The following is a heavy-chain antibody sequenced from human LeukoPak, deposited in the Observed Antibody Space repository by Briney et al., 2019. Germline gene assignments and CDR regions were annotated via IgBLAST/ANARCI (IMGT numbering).Heavy chain of an antibody. D-gene: IGHD6-19*01. Sequence: PGGSLRLSCAASGFTFSSYEMNWVRQAPGKGLDWVSYISSSGSTIYYADSVKGRFTISRDNAKNSLYLQMNSLRAEDTAVYYCAGAGGSGWPFRGNYFDYWGQGTLVTVSS. CDR3: AGAGGSGWPFRGNYFDY. V-gene: IGHV3-48*03. CDR1: GFTFSSYE. CDR2: ISSSGSTI. J-gene: IGHJ4*02.